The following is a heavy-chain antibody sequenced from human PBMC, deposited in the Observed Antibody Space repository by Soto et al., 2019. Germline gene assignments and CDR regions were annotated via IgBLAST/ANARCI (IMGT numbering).Heavy chain of an antibody. V-gene: IGHV1-18*01. CDR3: SRGTSIPASGDY. CDR1: GYTFTNYG. Sequence: QVQLVQSGAEVKKPGASVKVSCKASGYTFTNYGINWVRQAPGQGLKWLGWVSAYNGERRYAQRVQARVIMTKDTSTTTAYMELRSLRSDDTAVYYCSRGTSIPASGDYWGQGTLVTVSS. D-gene: IGHD6-6*01. J-gene: IGHJ4*01. CDR2: VSAYNGER.